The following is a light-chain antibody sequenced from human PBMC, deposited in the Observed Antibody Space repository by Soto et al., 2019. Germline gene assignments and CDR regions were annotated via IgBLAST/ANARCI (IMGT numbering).Light chain of an antibody. J-gene: IGKJ5*01. CDR3: QQRHLWPIT. Sequence: VLTHSSFTLSFSPGESTTLYCRASQSFRGLLAWYQQNPCQVPMLLTYDAYNRATGIPLRLSGSGSGTDFTLTISSLEPEDSAVYYCQQRHLWPITFGQG. CDR2: DAY. CDR1: QSFRGL. V-gene: IGKV3-11*01.